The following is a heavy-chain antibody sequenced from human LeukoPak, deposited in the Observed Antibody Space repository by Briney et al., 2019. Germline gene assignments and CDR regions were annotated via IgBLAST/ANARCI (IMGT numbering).Heavy chain of an antibody. CDR2: ISAYNGNT. Sequence: ASVKVSCKASGYTFTSYGISWVRQAPGQGLEWMGWISAYNGNTNYAQKLQGRVTMTTDTSTSTAYMELRSLRSDDTAVYYCAKVGLKSSLFYKTIIKREDAFDIWGQGTMVTVSS. CDR3: AKVGLKSSLFYKTIIKREDAFDI. CDR1: GYTFTSYG. D-gene: IGHD3-3*01. V-gene: IGHV1-18*01. J-gene: IGHJ3*02.